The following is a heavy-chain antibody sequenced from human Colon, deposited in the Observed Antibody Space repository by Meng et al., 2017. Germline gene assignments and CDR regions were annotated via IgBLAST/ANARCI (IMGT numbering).Heavy chain of an antibody. CDR2: IYYTGNN. Sequence: QVQACGPGLVPPSATLSPSWHVSEPFVSSGDYCVSWIRRPPGKGLEWLGEIYYTGNNNYNPYLRIRVTISLDASNNQFSLKLTSMTAADAAIYYCARVNGDFDEAWFDPWGQGTLVTVSS. D-gene: IGHD2-21*02. J-gene: IGHJ5*02. V-gene: IGHV4-61*08. CDR1: EPFVSSGDYC. CDR3: ARVNGDFDEAWFDP.